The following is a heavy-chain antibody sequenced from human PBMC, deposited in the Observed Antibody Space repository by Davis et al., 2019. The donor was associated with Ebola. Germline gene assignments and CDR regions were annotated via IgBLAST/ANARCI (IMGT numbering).Heavy chain of an antibody. D-gene: IGHD1-7*01. J-gene: IGHJ4*02. Sequence: GEALKISCAASGFTFSTYARNWVRQTPGKGLEWISIIKSSGERTFYADSVKGRLTICRDNSKNTLYLQMNSLRAEDTAVYFCAKEKASWNYGPLDSWGQGTLVTVSS. CDR3: AKEKASWNYGPLDS. CDR2: IKSSGERT. V-gene: IGHV3-23*01. CDR1: GFTFSTYA.